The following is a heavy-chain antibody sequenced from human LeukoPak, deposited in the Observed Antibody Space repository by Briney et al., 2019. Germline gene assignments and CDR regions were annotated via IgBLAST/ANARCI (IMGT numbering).Heavy chain of an antibody. CDR3: ARHIRSIAAAGLGGWFDP. CDR2: IYTSGST. Sequence: SETLSLTCTVSGGPISSYYWSWIRQPPGKGLEWIGYIYTSGSTNYNPSLKSRVTISVDTSKNQFPLKLSSVTAADTAVYYCARHIRSIAAAGLGGWFDPWGQGTLVTVSS. D-gene: IGHD6-13*01. V-gene: IGHV4-4*09. J-gene: IGHJ5*02. CDR1: GGPISSYY.